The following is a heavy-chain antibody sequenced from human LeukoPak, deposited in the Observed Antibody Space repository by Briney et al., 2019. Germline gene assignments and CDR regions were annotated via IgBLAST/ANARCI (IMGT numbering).Heavy chain of an antibody. CDR1: GFTFSSYG. Sequence: GGSLRLSCAASGFTFSSYGMHWVRQAPGKGLEWVAVIWYDGSNKYYADSVKGRFTISRDNSKNTLYLQMNSLRAEDTAVYYCAKEGSGTMVRGEGYYYYMDVWGKGTTVTVSS. V-gene: IGHV3-33*06. CDR2: IWYDGSNK. CDR3: AKEGSGTMVRGEGYYYYMDV. J-gene: IGHJ6*03. D-gene: IGHD3-10*01.